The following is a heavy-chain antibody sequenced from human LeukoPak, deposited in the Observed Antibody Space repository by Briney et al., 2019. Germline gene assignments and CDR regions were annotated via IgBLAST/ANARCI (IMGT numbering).Heavy chain of an antibody. V-gene: IGHV3-23*01. D-gene: IGHD6-13*01. J-gene: IGHJ4*02. CDR2: ITVTGDT. CDR3: AKVPVWQQLVDY. Sequence: GGSLRLSCAASGFTFSSYSMSWVRQAPGKGLEWVSGITVTGDTYYADSLKGRFTISRDNSRSTLYLQMNSLRADYTAVYYCAKVPVWQQLVDYWGQGTLVTVSS. CDR1: GFTFSSYS.